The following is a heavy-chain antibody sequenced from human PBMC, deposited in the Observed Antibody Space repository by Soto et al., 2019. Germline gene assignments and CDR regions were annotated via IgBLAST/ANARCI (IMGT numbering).Heavy chain of an antibody. CDR2: IYYSGST. J-gene: IGHJ3*02. D-gene: IGHD5-18*01. CDR1: GGSISSSSYY. V-gene: IGHV4-39*01. CDR3: ATQTRGYSYEEVSAFDI. Sequence: SETLSLTCTVSGGSISSSSYYWGWIRQPPGKGLEWIGSIYYSGSTYYNPSLKSRVTISVDTSKNQFSLKLSSVTAADTAVYYCATQTRGYSYEEVSAFDIWGQGTMVTVSS.